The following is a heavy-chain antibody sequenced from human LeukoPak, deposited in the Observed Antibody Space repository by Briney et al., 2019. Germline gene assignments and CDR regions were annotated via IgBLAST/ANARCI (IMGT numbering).Heavy chain of an antibody. J-gene: IGHJ6*02. V-gene: IGHV3-53*04. Sequence: GGSLRLSCAASGFTVSSNYMSWVRQAPGKGLEWVSVIYSGGSTYYADSVKGRFTISRHNSKNTLYLQMNSLRAEDTAVYYCATSSLNYDYYYYYGMDVWGQGTTVTVSS. CDR2: IYSGGST. CDR3: ATSSLNYDYYYYYGMDV. CDR1: GFTVSSNY. D-gene: IGHD1-7*01.